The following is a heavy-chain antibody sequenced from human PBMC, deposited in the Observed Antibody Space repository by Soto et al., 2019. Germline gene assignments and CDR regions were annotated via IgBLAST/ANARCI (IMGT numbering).Heavy chain of an antibody. J-gene: IGHJ4*01. CDR3: ARWNAYSSGGYDWAPLYDCVY. Sequence: GASVQVSCKASGYTFTSYVISWVRQAPGQGLEWMGWISAYNGNTNYAQKLQGRVTMTTDTSTSTAYMELRSLRSDDTAVYDCARWNAYSSGGYDWAPLYDCVYWG. V-gene: IGHV1-18*04. CDR2: ISAYNGNT. CDR1: GYTFTSYV. D-gene: IGHD6-19*01.